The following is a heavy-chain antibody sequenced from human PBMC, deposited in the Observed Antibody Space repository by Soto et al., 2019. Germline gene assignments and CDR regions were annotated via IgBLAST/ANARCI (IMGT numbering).Heavy chain of an antibody. CDR1: GYTFTNYG. V-gene: IGHV1-18*01. CDR3: ARDRGDSSWSSVEYFHD. D-gene: IGHD6-13*01. Sequence: QVQLVQSGAELKKPGASVKVSCKTSGYTFTNYGISWVRQAPGQGLEWMGWISGYNGNTNYMQEFQGRVIMTTDTSMSTAYMELRSLRSDETAVYYCARDRGDSSWSSVEYFHDWGPGTLVTVSS. CDR2: ISGYNGNT. J-gene: IGHJ1*01.